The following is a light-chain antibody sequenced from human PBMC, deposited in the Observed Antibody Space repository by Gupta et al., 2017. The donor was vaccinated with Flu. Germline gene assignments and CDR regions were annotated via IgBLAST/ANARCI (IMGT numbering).Light chain of an antibody. Sequence: TISCSGSRPNIEIGSVFVSWYQHLPGAVPKRLIYRNKQRPSGVPDRFSGSKSGTSASLVISGLRSEDEGDYYCAAWDDNLSIFVFGTGTKVTVL. V-gene: IGLV1-47*01. CDR2: RNK. CDR1: RPNIEIGSVF. J-gene: IGLJ1*01. CDR3: AAWDDNLSIFV.